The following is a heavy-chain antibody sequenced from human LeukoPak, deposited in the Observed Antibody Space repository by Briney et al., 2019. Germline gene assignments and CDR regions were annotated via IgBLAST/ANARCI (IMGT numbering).Heavy chain of an antibody. D-gene: IGHD2-15*01. J-gene: IGHJ3*01. Sequence: PGGSLGLSCVVSGFTFTNYWMQCVRQVPGKGLVWVARMNSDGTSIIHADSVKGRFTISRDNAENTLYLQMNSLRPEDTALYYCARSQSGVFDVWGQGTMVIVSS. CDR3: ARSQSGVFDV. V-gene: IGHV3-74*01. CDR1: GFTFTNYW. CDR2: MNSDGTSI.